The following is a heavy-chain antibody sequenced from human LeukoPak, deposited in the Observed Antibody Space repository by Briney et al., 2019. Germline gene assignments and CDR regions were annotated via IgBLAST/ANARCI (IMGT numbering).Heavy chain of an antibody. Sequence: PSETLSLTCTVSGGSISSYYWSWIRQPAGKGLEWIGRIYTSGSTNYNPSLKSRVTMSVDTSENQFSLKLSSVTAADTAVYYCARDGYYYDSSGYLYLDYWGQGTLVTVSS. V-gene: IGHV4-4*07. D-gene: IGHD3-22*01. J-gene: IGHJ4*02. CDR1: GGSISSYY. CDR2: IYTSGST. CDR3: ARDGYYYDSSGYLYLDY.